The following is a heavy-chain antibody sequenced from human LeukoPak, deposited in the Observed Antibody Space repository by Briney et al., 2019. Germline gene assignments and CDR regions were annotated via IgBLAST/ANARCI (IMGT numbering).Heavy chain of an antibody. CDR3: ARCLYHIAATDYDSCCRYV. J-gene: IGHJ6*02. Sequence: SETLSLTCTVSGGSISSYYWNWIRQPPGKGLEWIGYINHSGSTNYNPSLQSRVTISVDTSKNQFSLKLSSVTAADTSVYCCARCLYHIAATDYDSCCRYVGGQDTT. CDR1: GGSISSYY. V-gene: IGHV4-59*12. CDR2: INHSGST. D-gene: IGHD6-13*01.